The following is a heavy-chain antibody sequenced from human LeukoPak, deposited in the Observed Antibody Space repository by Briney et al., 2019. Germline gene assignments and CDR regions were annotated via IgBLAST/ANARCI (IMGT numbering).Heavy chain of an antibody. CDR2: ISFHGTDS. CDR3: ARDRHKYNYDSGGYPPY. V-gene: IGHV3-30*04. Sequence: GGSLRLSCAASGFTFISYAIHWVRQAPGKGLEWVAVISFHGTDSFYADSVKGRFTISRDNAKNSLYLQMNTLRAEDTAVYYCARDRHKYNYDSGGYPPYWGQGTLVTVSS. J-gene: IGHJ4*02. D-gene: IGHD3-22*01. CDR1: GFTFISYA.